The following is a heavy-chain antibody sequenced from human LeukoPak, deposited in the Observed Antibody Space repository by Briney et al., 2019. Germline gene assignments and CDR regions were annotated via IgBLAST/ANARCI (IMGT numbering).Heavy chain of an antibody. V-gene: IGHV4-59*01. CDR1: GGSISSYY. CDR3: AGAAGVYYYYGMDV. CDR2: IYYSGST. D-gene: IGHD2-8*01. J-gene: IGHJ6*02. Sequence: SETLSLTCTVSGGSISSYYWSWIRQPPGKGLEWIGYIYYSGSTNYNPSLKSRVTISVDTSKNQFSLKLSSVAAADTAVYYCAGAAGVYYYYGMDVWGQGTTVTVSS.